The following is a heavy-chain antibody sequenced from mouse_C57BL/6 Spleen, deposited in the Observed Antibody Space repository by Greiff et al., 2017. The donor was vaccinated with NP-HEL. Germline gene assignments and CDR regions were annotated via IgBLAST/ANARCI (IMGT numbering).Heavy chain of an antibody. J-gene: IGHJ4*01. Sequence: QVQLQQPGAELVRPGTSVKLSCKASGYTFTSYWMHWVKQSPGQGLEWIGVIDPSDSYPNYNQKFKGKATLTVNNSSSTAYMQLRSRRSEDYAVYYCARSTYDYGSSLYAMDYWGQGTSVTVSS. D-gene: IGHD1-1*01. CDR3: ARSTYDYGSSLYAMDY. CDR2: IDPSDSYP. CDR1: GYTFTSYW. V-gene: IGHV1-59*01.